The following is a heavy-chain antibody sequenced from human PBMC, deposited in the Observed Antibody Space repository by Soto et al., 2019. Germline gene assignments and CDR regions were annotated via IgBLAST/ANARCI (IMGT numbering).Heavy chain of an antibody. CDR2: IYYSGST. V-gene: IGHV4-59*01. Sequence: SETLSLTCTVSGVSISSYYWSWIRQPPGKGLEWIGYIYYSGSTNYNPSLKSRVTISVDTSKNQFSLKLSSVTAADTAVYYCARVYRGYDFWSGYKYYYYYYMDVWGKGTTVTVSS. CDR1: GVSISSYY. J-gene: IGHJ6*03. CDR3: ARVYRGYDFWSGYKYYYYYYMDV. D-gene: IGHD3-3*01.